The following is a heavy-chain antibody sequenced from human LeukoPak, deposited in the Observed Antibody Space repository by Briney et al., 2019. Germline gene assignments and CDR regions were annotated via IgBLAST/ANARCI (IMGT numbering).Heavy chain of an antibody. CDR1: EFFTFKTYW. V-gene: IGHV3-7*01. J-gene: IGHJ6*03. D-gene: IGHD1-26*01. CDR3: ARVEKWQPYYYSYYYMDV. Sequence: GGSLRLSCAASEFFTFKTYWMSWARQAPGKGLEWVANIKEDGSERNYVDSVKGRFTISRDNVKNLLYLQMNSLRAEDTAVYYCARVEKWQPYYYSYYYMDVWGKGATVTVSS. CDR2: IKEDGSER.